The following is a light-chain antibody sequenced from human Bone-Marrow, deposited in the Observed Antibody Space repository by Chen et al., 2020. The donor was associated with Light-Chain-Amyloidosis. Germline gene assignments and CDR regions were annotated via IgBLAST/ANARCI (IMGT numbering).Light chain of an antibody. V-gene: IGLV3-21*02. J-gene: IGLJ3*02. CDR2: DDS. CDR1: NIGSTS. Sequence: SYVLTQPSSVSVAPGQTATNACGGNNIGSTSVHWYQQTPGQAPLLVVYDDSDRPSGIPERLSGSNSGNTATLTISRVEAGDEADYYCQVWDGSSDRPVFGGGTKLTVL. CDR3: QVWDGSSDRPV.